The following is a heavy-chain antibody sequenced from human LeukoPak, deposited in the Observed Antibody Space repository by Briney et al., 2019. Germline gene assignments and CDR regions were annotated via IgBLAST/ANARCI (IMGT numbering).Heavy chain of an antibody. J-gene: IGHJ4*02. Sequence: SETLSLTCAVSGGSISSSNWWSWVRQPPGKGLEWIGEIYHSGSTNCNPSPKSRVTISVDKSKNQFSLKLSSVTAADTAVYYCARETGDSSGFIDYWGQGTLVTVSS. CDR3: ARETGDSSGFIDY. CDR1: GGSISSSNW. V-gene: IGHV4-4*02. D-gene: IGHD6-19*01. CDR2: IYHSGST.